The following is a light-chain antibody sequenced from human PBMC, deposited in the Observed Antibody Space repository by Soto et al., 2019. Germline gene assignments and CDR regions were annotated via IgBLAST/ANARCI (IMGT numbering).Light chain of an antibody. CDR1: SSDVGSYNR. CDR2: EVS. CDR3: SSQTSSSTYV. Sequence: QSVLTQPPSVTGSPGRSVTISCTGASSDVGSYNRVSWYQQFPATAPKLLIYEVSNRPSGVPDRFSGSKSGNTASLTISGLHVEDEADYYCSSQTSSSTYVFGTGTKVTVL. V-gene: IGLV2-18*02. J-gene: IGLJ1*01.